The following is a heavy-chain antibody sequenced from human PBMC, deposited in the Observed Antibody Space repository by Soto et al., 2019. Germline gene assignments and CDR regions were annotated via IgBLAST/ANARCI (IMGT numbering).Heavy chain of an antibody. Sequence: DVQLVESGGGWVQPGRSLRLSCAASGFTFDVYAMHWVRQAPGTGLELVSGINYNSGSVGYADSVKGRFTISRDNAKNSLHLQMNSLRAEDTAVYYCAKDISLRGWVYLVVEYWGQGTLVTVSP. V-gene: IGHV3-9*01. CDR2: INYNSGSV. CDR3: AKDISLRGWVYLVVEY. J-gene: IGHJ4*02. CDR1: GFTFDVYA. D-gene: IGHD6-13*01.